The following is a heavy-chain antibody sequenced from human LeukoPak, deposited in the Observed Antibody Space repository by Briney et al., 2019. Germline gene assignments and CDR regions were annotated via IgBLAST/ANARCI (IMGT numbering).Heavy chain of an antibody. J-gene: IGHJ4*02. CDR2: IYISGRT. CDR1: GGSISSSSKF. V-gene: IGHV4-61*05. Sequence: PSETLSLTCTVSGGSISSSSKFWDWIRQPPGKGLEWIGHIYISGRTTYNPSLKSRVTISVDTSKNQFSLKLSSVTAADTAVYYCARYNTRSTGYFDYWGQGTLVTVSS. D-gene: IGHD2-2*01. CDR3: ARYNTRSTGYFDY.